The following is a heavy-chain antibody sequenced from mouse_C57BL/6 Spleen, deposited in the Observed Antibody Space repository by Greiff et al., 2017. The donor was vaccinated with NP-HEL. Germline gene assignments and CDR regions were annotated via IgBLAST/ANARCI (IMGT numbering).Heavy chain of an antibody. CDR3: ARGSSGYEGYFDY. J-gene: IGHJ2*01. V-gene: IGHV1-80*01. Sequence: VQLQQSGAELVKPGASVKISCKASGYAFSSYWMNWVKQRPGKGLEWIGQIYPGDGDTNYNGKFKGKATLTADKSSSTAYMQLSSLTSEDSAVYFCARGSSGYEGYFDYWGQGTTLTVSS. D-gene: IGHD3-2*02. CDR1: GYAFSSYW. CDR2: IYPGDGDT.